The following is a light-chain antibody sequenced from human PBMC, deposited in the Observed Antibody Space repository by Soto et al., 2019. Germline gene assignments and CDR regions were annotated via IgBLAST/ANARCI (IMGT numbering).Light chain of an antibody. Sequence: TKAHSNLSVSPGGRTPPSRTVCQSLRSNFLAWYQQKPGQAPRLLIYDASSRAAGIPARFSGSGSGTEFTLTISILQSEDFAVYYSQLYNYRPQTLGQGTKVDI. J-gene: IGKJ1*01. CDR2: DAS. CDR1: QSLRSN. V-gene: IGKV3-15*01. CDR3: QLYNYRPQT.